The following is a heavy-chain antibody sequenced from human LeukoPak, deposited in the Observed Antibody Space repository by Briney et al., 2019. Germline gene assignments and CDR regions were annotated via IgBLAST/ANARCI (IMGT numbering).Heavy chain of an antibody. CDR2: ISGSGGST. V-gene: IGHV3-23*01. CDR3: AKAPAAVTLRFDY. CDR1: GFTFSSYA. J-gene: IGHJ4*02. D-gene: IGHD6-13*01. Sequence: PGGSLRLSCAASGFTFSSYAMSWVRQAPGKGLEWVSAISGSGGSTFYADSVKGRFTISRDNSKNTLYLQMNSLRAEDTAVYYCAKAPAAVTLRFDYWGQGTLVTVSS.